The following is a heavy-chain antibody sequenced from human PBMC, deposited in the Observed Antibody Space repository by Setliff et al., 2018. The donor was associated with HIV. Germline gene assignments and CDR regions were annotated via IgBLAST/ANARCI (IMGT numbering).Heavy chain of an antibody. D-gene: IGHD6-13*01. Sequence: ASVKVSCKASGYMFTDYYIHWVRQAPGQGLEWMGWINPKSGDTKYGQSFQGRVTMTRDTSISTTYMELSSLRSDDTAVYYCARDFSGQQLVGGWFDPWGQGTPVTVSS. J-gene: IGHJ5*02. CDR3: ARDFSGQQLVGGWFDP. CDR1: GYMFTDYY. CDR2: INPKSGDT. V-gene: IGHV1-2*02.